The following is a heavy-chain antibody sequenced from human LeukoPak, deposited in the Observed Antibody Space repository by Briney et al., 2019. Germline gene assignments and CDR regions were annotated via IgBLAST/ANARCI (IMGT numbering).Heavy chain of an antibody. Sequence: KPSETLSLTCAVYGGSFSGYYWSWIRQPPGKGLEWIGEINHSGSTNYNPSLKSRVTISVDTSKNQFSLKLSSVTAADTAVYTCARDSWELAAGAFDIWGQGTMVTVSS. V-gene: IGHV4-34*01. CDR2: INHSGST. CDR3: ARDSWELAAGAFDI. J-gene: IGHJ3*02. CDR1: GGSFSGYY. D-gene: IGHD1-26*01.